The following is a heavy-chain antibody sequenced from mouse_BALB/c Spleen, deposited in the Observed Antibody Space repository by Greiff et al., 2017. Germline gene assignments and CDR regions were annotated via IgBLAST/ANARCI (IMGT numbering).Heavy chain of an antibody. CDR2: IDPAYGNT. CDR3: ARGMMTSDGYAMDY. Sequence: EVQLQQSGAELVKPGASVKLSCTASGFNIKDTYMHWVKQRPEQGLEWIGRIDPAYGNTKYDPKFQGKATITADTSSNTAYLQLSSLTSEDTAVYYCARGMMTSDGYAMDYWGQGTSVTVSS. V-gene: IGHV14-3*02. CDR1: GFNIKDTY. J-gene: IGHJ4*01. D-gene: IGHD2-4*01.